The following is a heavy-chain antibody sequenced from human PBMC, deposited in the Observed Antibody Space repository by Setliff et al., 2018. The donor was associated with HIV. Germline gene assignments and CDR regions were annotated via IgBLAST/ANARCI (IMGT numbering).Heavy chain of an antibody. V-gene: IGHV4-4*08. D-gene: IGHD3-22*01. Sequence: PSETLSLTCAVSGGSISGHYWSWIRQTPGKGLEWIATIYTTERISYNPSLRSRVPISLDTSKNHFSLKLSSVTAADTAVYYCARDHYDDSIAYPSVTLPEYWGQGTLVTVSS. J-gene: IGHJ4*02. CDR1: GGSISGHY. CDR3: ARDHYDDSIAYPSVTLPEY. CDR2: IYTTERI.